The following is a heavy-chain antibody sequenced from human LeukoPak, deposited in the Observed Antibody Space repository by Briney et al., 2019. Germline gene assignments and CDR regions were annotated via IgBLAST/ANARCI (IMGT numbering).Heavy chain of an antibody. V-gene: IGHV3-74*01. Sequence: PGGSLRLSCAASGIIFSNYWMHWVRQAPGKGLVWVSRINRDGSSTSYAESVKGRFTISRDNAKNTLYLQMNSLRAEDKAVYYCTRDPRHFDSCGQGPLVTVSS. CDR2: INRDGSST. CDR1: GIIFSNYW. CDR3: TRDPRHFDS. J-gene: IGHJ5*01.